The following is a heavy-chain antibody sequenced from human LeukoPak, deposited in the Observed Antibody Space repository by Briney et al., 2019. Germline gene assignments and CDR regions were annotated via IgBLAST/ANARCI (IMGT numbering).Heavy chain of an antibody. CDR2: INWNGGST. Sequence: GGSLRLSCAASGFTFDDYGMSWVRQVPGKGLEWVSGINWNGGSTGYADSVKGRFTISRGNSKNTVYLQMSSLRAEDTAVYYCARVRVTGYSNFAYWGQGTLVTVSS. CDR1: GFTFDDYG. V-gene: IGHV3-20*04. D-gene: IGHD3-9*01. J-gene: IGHJ4*02. CDR3: ARVRVTGYSNFAY.